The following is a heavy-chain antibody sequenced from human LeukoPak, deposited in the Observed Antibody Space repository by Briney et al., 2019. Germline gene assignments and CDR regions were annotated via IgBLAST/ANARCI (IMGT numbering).Heavy chain of an antibody. D-gene: IGHD2-21*02. Sequence: GGSLRLSCAASGFTFSSYAMSWVRQAPGKGLEWVSAISGSGGSTYYADSVKGRFTISRDNSKNTLYLQMNSLRAEDTAVYYCAKDDLIEYCGGDCYSGIDYWGQGTLVTVSS. CDR3: AKDDLIEYCGGDCYSGIDY. J-gene: IGHJ4*02. CDR2: ISGSGGST. V-gene: IGHV3-23*01. CDR1: GFTFSSYA.